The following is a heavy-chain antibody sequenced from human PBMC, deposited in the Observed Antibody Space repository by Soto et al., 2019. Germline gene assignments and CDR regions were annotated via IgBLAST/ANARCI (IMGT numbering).Heavy chain of an antibody. J-gene: IGHJ4*02. Sequence: PGGSLRLSCAASRFIFSNYCMHWVRQAPVKGLEWVSLISYDGVNKYYSDSVKGRFTISRDNSKNTLYLQMNSLRVEDTDAYYCARGGRFLESLKEDFDFWGQGTMVTVSS. CDR1: RFIFSNYC. V-gene: IGHV3-30*12. CDR2: ISYDGVNK. CDR3: ARGGRFLESLKEDFDF. D-gene: IGHD3-3*01.